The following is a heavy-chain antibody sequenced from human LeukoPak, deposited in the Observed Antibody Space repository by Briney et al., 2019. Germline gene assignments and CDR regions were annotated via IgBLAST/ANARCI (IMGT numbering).Heavy chain of an antibody. D-gene: IGHD2-21*02. Sequence: SETLSLTCLVSGGSMSSYFWSWIRQPAGKGLEWIGRFYSSGNNNYNPSLRSRVTMSADTSKNQFSMELTSVTAADTAVYYCARAGYCGGDCQNWFDPWGQGTLVTVSS. J-gene: IGHJ5*02. CDR2: FYSSGNN. CDR1: GGSMSSYF. CDR3: ARAGYCGGDCQNWFDP. V-gene: IGHV4-4*07.